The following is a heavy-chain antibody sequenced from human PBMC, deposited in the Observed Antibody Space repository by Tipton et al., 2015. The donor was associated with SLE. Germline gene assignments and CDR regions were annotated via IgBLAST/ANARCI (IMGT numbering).Heavy chain of an antibody. V-gene: IGHV4-59*01. Sequence: TLSLTCTVSGGSISSYYWSWIRQPPGKGLEWIGYIYYSGSTNYNPSRKSRVTISVDTSKNQFSLKLSSVTAADTAVYYCARWAGPTVNFDYWGQGTLVTVSS. J-gene: IGHJ4*02. CDR2: IYYSGST. D-gene: IGHD4-11*01. CDR3: ARWAGPTVNFDY. CDR1: GGSISSYY.